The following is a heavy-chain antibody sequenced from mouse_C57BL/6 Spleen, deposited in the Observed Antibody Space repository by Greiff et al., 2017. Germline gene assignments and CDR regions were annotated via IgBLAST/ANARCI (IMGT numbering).Heavy chain of an antibody. CDR2: ISYDGSN. V-gene: IGHV3-6*01. D-gene: IGHD2-2*01. Sequence: VQLQQSGPGLVKPSQSLSLTCSVTGYSITSGYYWNWIRQFPGNKLEWMGYISYDGSNNYNPSLKNRISITRDTSKNQFFLKLNSVTTEDTATYYCARDSYGYDEGYWGQGTTLTVSS. J-gene: IGHJ2*01. CDR1: GYSITSGYY. CDR3: ARDSYGYDEGY.